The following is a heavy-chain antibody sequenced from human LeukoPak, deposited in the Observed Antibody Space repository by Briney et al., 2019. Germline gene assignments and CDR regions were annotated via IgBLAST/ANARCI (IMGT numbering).Heavy chain of an antibody. D-gene: IGHD2-2*01. J-gene: IGHJ4*02. CDR3: ARDLRRYCSSTSCPVDY. CDR1: GYTFTSYG. Sequence: ASVKVSCKASGYTFTSYGISWVRQAPGQGLEWMGWISAYNGNTNYAQKLQGRVTMTTDTSTSTAYMELRSLSSDDTAVYYCARDLRRYCSSTSCPVDYWGQGTLVTVSS. CDR2: ISAYNGNT. V-gene: IGHV1-18*01.